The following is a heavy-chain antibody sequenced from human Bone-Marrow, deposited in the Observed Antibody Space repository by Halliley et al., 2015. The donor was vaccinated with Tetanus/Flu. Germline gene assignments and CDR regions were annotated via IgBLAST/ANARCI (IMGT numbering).Heavy chain of an antibody. V-gene: IGHV3-30*18. CDR2: ISYNGSDK. J-gene: IGHJ4*02. CDR3: VKACGYGGNCYFWDY. D-gene: IGHD2-21*01. Sequence: ISYNGSDKYYADSAKGRFPISRDNSKNTLYLQMNSLRAEDTAVYYCVKACGYGGNCYFWDYWGQGTLVTFSS.